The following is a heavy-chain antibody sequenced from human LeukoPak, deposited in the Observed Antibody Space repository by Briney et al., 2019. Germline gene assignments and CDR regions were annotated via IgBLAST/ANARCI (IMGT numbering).Heavy chain of an antibody. CDR1: GYSFTNYW. CDR3: ARRTGSYEDY. J-gene: IGHJ4*02. D-gene: IGHD1-26*01. Sequence: GESLKISCRGSGYSFTNYWIGRVRQMPGKDLEWMGIIYPGDSDTRYSPSFQGQVTISADKSISTAYLQWSSLKAPDTAMYYCARRTGSYEDYWGQGTLVTVSS. V-gene: IGHV5-51*01. CDR2: IYPGDSDT.